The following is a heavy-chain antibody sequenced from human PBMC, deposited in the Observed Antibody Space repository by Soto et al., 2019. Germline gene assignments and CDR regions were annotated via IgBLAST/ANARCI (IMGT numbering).Heavy chain of an antibody. CDR3: ARSYSSSFRFWVRLESDAFDI. V-gene: IGHV3-74*01. Sequence: EVQLVESGGGLVQPGGSLRLSCAASGFTFSSYWMHWVRQAPGKGLVWVSRINSDGSSTSYADSVKGRFTISRDNAKNTLYLQMNSLRAEDTAVYYCARSYSSSFRFWVRLESDAFDIWGQGTMVTVSS. J-gene: IGHJ3*02. D-gene: IGHD6-6*01. CDR1: GFTFSSYW. CDR2: INSDGSST.